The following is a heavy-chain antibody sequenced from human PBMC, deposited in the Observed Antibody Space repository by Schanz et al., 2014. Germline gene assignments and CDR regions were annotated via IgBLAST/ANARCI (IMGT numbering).Heavy chain of an antibody. V-gene: IGHV3-23*01. D-gene: IGHD3-22*01. J-gene: IGHJ4*02. CDR2: ISHSGGSK. CDR3: ARVHHYDPSGWGYFDY. Sequence: EGQLLESGGGLIQPGGSLRLSCAASGFTFSSYAMSWVRQAPGKGLEWVSSISHSGGSKYYADSVRGRFTISRDRFQITLYLRMSSLRAEDTAVYYCARVHHYDPSGWGYFDYWGQGALVTDSS. CDR1: GFTFSSYA.